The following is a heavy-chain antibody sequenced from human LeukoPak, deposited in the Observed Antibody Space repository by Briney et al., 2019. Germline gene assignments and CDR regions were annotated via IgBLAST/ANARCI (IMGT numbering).Heavy chain of an antibody. V-gene: IGHV3-7*01. Sequence: GGSLRLSCAASGFTFSSYWMSWVRQAPGKGLEWVANIKQDGSEKYYVDSVKGRFTISRDNAKNSLYLQMNSLRAEDTAVYYCARARGYSYGYVFDYWGQGTLVTVSS. CDR3: ARARGYSYGYVFDY. CDR1: GFTFSSYW. CDR2: IKQDGSEK. D-gene: IGHD5-18*01. J-gene: IGHJ4*02.